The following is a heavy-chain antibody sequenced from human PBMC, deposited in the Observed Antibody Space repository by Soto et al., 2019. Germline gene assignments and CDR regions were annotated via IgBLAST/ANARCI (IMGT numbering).Heavy chain of an antibody. CDR3: ARARGITTFLSELDP. CDR2: ISAYNGNT. J-gene: IGHJ5*02. CDR1: GYTFTSYG. D-gene: IGHD3-22*01. V-gene: IGHV1-18*01. Sequence: QVQLVQSGAEVKKPGASVKVSCKDSGYTFTSYGIIWVRQAPGQGLEWMGWISAYNGNTNYAQKLQGRVTMTTDTATSTAYMELRSLRSDDTDVYYCARARGITTFLSELDPWGQGTLVTVSS.